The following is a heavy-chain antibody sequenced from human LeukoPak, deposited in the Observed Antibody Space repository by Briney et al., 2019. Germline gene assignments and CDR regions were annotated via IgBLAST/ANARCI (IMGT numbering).Heavy chain of an antibody. D-gene: IGHD4-17*01. CDR3: AKDLPDYGDYIEGY. V-gene: IGHV3-23*01. CDR1: GFTFSSFA. J-gene: IGHJ4*02. Sequence: GGSLRLSCAASGFTFSSFAMSWVRQAPGKGLEWVSTISGSGGSTNYADSVKGRFTFSRDNSKNTLYLQMNSLRAEDAAVYYCAKDLPDYGDYIEGYWGQGTLVTVSS. CDR2: ISGSGGST.